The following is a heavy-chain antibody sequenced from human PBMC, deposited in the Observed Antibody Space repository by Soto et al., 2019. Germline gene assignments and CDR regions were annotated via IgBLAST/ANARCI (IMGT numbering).Heavy chain of an antibody. CDR2: IYSSGST. Sequence: QVQLQESGPGLVKPSEPLSLTCTVSGGDISTYYWTWIRQPAGKGLEWIGRIYSSGSTKYNPSLKSRVPMSLDTSKNQFSLRLSSVTAADTAVYYCARGQRFSDWFDPWGQGTLVTVSS. CDR3: ARGQRFSDWFDP. J-gene: IGHJ5*02. CDR1: GGDISTYY. V-gene: IGHV4-4*07. D-gene: IGHD3-3*01.